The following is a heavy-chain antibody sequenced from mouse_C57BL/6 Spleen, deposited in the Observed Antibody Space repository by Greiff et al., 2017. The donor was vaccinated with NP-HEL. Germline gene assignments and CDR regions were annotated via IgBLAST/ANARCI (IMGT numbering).Heavy chain of an antibody. D-gene: IGHD2-10*01. V-gene: IGHV1-54*01. CDR1: GYAFTNYL. CDR3: ARSTYYDAMDY. J-gene: IGHJ4*01. CDR2: INPGSGGT. Sequence: QVQLKQSGAELVRPGTSVKVSCKASGYAFTNYLIEWVKQRPGQGLEWIGVINPGSGGTNYNEKFKGKATLTADKSSSTAYMQLSSLTSEDSAVYFCARSTYYDAMDYWGQGTSVTVSS.